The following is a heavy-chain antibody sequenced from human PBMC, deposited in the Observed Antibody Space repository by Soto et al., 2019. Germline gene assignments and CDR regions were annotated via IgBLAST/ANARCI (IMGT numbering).Heavy chain of an antibody. CDR3: ARTAEQYLINYGMDV. D-gene: IGHD3-16*01. CDR1: GFTFSRYS. J-gene: IGHJ6*02. CDR2: ISYDESNR. Sequence: GGSLRLSCAASGFTFSRYSMHWVRQAPGKGLEWVALISYDESNRQNAESVKGRFTISRDNSNNTLYLQMNSLRGEDTAVYFCARTAEQYLINYGMDVWGQGTTVTVSS. V-gene: IGHV3-30-3*01.